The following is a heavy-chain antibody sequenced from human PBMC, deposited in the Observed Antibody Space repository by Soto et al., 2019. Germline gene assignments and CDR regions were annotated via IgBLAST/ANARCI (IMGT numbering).Heavy chain of an antibody. CDR1: GFTFSSYG. Sequence: QVQLVESGGGVVQPGRSLRLSCAASGFTFSSYGMHWVRQAPGKGLEWVAVISYDGSNKYYADSVKGRFTISRDNSKNTLYLQMNSLRAEDTAVYYCALRWYSGSYLLDYWGQGTLVTVSS. CDR2: ISYDGSNK. J-gene: IGHJ4*02. D-gene: IGHD1-26*01. V-gene: IGHV3-30*03. CDR3: ALRWYSGSYLLDY.